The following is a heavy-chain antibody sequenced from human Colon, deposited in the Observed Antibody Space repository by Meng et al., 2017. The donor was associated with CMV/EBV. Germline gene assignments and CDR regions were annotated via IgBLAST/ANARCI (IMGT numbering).Heavy chain of an antibody. V-gene: IGHV4-59*01. CDR3: AGDNGDYYYGMDV. CDR2: IYYSGST. D-gene: IGHD3-16*02. CDR1: GDSINDYY. Sequence: SETLSLTCTVSGDSINDYYWSWIRQSPGKGLEWIGYIYYSGSTHYNPSLEGRVDISIDTSRKHFSLKMTSVTAADTATYYCAGDNGDYYYGMDVWGQGTTVTVSS. J-gene: IGHJ6*02.